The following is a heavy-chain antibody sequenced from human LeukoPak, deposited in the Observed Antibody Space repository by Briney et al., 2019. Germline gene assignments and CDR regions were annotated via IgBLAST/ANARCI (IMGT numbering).Heavy chain of an antibody. J-gene: IGHJ3*02. CDR3: ARDLTVVVVAASDHDAFDI. CDR1: GFTFSSYS. D-gene: IGHD2-15*01. Sequence: GGSLRLSCAASGFTFSSYSMNWVRQAPGKGLEWVSYISSSSSTIYCADSVKGRFTISRDNAKNSLYLQMNSLRAEDTAVYYCARDLTVVVVAASDHDAFDIWGQGTMVTVSS. V-gene: IGHV3-48*01. CDR2: ISSSSSTI.